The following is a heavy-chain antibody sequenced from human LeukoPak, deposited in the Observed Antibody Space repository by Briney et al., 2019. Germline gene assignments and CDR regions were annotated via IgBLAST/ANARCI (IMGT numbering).Heavy chain of an antibody. Sequence: SEALSLTCTVSGGSISTYYWSWIRQPPGKGLEWIGYIYNSGSTNYNPSLKSRVTISVDTSKNQFSLKLSSVTAADTAVYYCARRRGVVVLYYYMDVWGKGTTVTVSS. V-gene: IGHV4-59*12. J-gene: IGHJ6*03. D-gene: IGHD2-2*01. CDR1: GGSISTYY. CDR3: ARRRGVVVLYYYMDV. CDR2: IYNSGST.